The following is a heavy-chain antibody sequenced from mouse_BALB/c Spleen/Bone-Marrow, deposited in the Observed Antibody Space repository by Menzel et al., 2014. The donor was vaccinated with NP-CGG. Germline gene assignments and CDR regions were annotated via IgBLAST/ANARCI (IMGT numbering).Heavy chain of an antibody. D-gene: IGHD2-1*01. CDR2: INPSTGYT. Sequence: QVQLQQPGAELAKPGASVKMSCKTSGYTFTTYWIHWVKQRPGQGLEWIGYINPSTGYTEYNQKFKDKATLTADKSSSTAYMQLRSLTSEEFAVYYCAREGIYYGNTWFAYWGQGTLVTVSA. V-gene: IGHV1-7*01. J-gene: IGHJ3*01. CDR1: GYTFTTYW. CDR3: AREGIYYGNTWFAY.